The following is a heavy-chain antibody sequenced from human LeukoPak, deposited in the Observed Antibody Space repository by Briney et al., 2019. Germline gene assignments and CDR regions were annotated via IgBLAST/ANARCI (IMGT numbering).Heavy chain of an antibody. CDR2: IYHSGST. Sequence: SETLSLTCTVSGHSISSGYYWGWIRQPPGKGLEWIGSIYHSGSTYYNPSLKSRVTISVDTSKNQFSLKLSSVTAADTAVYYCARQRRRLASEDIVVVPAAAPFHYWGQGTLVTVSS. J-gene: IGHJ4*02. V-gene: IGHV4-38-2*02. CDR1: GHSISSGYY. D-gene: IGHD2-2*01. CDR3: ARQRRRLASEDIVVVPAAAPFHY.